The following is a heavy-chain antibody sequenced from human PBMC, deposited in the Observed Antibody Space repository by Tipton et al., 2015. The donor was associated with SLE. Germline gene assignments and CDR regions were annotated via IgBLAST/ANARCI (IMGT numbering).Heavy chain of an antibody. CDR2: INHSGST. CDR1: GGSFSGYY. CDR3: ARKLHCGPNCYSDWYFDL. Sequence: TLSLTCAVYGGSFSGYYWSWIRQPPGKGLEWIGEINHSGSTNYNPSLKSRVTISVDTSGNKFSLNLNSVTAADTAMYYCARKLHCGPNCYSDWYFDLWGRGTLVTVSS. D-gene: IGHD2-21*02. J-gene: IGHJ2*01. V-gene: IGHV4-34*01.